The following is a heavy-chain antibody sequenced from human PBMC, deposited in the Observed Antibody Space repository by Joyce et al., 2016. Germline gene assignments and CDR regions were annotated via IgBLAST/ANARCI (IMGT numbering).Heavy chain of an antibody. CDR3: ARHYYDSSGFYFDL. D-gene: IGHD3-22*01. Sequence: EEQLVQSGGEVRKPGESLKISCKGSGYSFNNYWIGWVRQKPGKGPEWMGIIYPGDSDIKYSPSCRGHVTISADKSINTAYLQWSSLKASDTAVYYCARHYYDSSGFYFDLWGQGTLVTVSS. CDR1: GYSFNNYW. V-gene: IGHV5-51*01. CDR2: IYPGDSDI. J-gene: IGHJ4*02.